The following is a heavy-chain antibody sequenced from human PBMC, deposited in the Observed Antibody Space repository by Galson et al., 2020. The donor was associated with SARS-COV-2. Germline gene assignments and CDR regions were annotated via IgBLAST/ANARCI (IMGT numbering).Heavy chain of an antibody. V-gene: IGHV4-39*01. Sequence: SETLSLTCTVSGCSISSRSYYWGWIRQPPGEGLEWIGSIYYSDTNYYNPSLTSRVTMSVDTSKNQFPLKLSSVTAADTAVYYCARQILTGYYSFYYFDYWGQGTLVTVSS. D-gene: IGHD3-9*01. CDR3: ARQILTGYYSFYYFDY. CDR2: IYYSDTN. CDR1: GCSISSRSYY. J-gene: IGHJ4*02.